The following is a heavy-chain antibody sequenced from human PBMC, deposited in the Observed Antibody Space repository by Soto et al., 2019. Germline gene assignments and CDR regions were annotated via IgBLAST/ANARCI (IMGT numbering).Heavy chain of an antibody. CDR2: ISSSSYTI. CDR1: GFTFNTYN. CDR3: AREMSLSGGAYFDY. D-gene: IGHD3-16*01. Sequence: EVQLVESGGGLVQPGGSLRLSCTASGFTFNTYNMNWVRQAPGKGLEWVSYISSSSYTISYADSIKGRFTISRDNAKKSLYLQMNSLRDEDTAVYYCAREMSLSGGAYFDYWCQGTLISVSS. J-gene: IGHJ4*02. V-gene: IGHV3-48*02.